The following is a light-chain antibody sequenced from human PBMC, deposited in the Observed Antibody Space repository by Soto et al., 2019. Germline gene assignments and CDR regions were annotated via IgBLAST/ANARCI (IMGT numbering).Light chain of an antibody. CDR1: QAMSTW. CDR3: EQANSFPRT. V-gene: IGKV1D-12*01. Sequence: DIQMTQSPSSVSASVGDRVTITCRASQAMSTWLAWYQQKPGKAPKILIYAASNLQTGVTSRFSGSGSGTDLTLTIISLQPEDFASYYCEQANSFPRTFGQGPKVEI. CDR2: AAS. J-gene: IGKJ1*01.